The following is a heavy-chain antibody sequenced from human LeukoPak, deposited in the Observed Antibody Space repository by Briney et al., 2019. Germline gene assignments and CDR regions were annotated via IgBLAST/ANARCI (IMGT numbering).Heavy chain of an antibody. CDR2: IYYSGST. CDR1: GGSISGYY. V-gene: IGHV4-59*08. CDR3: ARHFYSSSSGLFYFDY. D-gene: IGHD6-19*01. J-gene: IGHJ4*02. Sequence: SETLSLTCTVSGGSISGYYWSWIRQSPGRGLDWIGYIYYSGSTNYNPSLKSGVSISAETSTNQFSLKLSSATAADTAVYYCARHFYSSSSGLFYFDYWGQGTLVTVSS.